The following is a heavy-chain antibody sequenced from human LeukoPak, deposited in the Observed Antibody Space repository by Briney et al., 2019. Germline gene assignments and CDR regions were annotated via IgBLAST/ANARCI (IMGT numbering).Heavy chain of an antibody. CDR1: GFTFSSYN. D-gene: IGHD6-13*01. CDR2: ISSSSSYI. J-gene: IGHJ4*02. Sequence: GGSLRLSCAASGFTFSSYNINWVRQAPGKGLEWVSSISSSSSYIYYADSVKGRFTISRDNGKNSLYLQMNSLRAEDTAVYYCARDYGRSGRIDSSFGYWGQGTLVTVSS. V-gene: IGHV3-21*01. CDR3: ARDYGRSGRIDSSFGY.